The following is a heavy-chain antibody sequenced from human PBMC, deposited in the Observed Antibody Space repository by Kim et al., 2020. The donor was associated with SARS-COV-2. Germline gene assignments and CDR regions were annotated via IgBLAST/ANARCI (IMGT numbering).Heavy chain of an antibody. D-gene: IGHD6-19*01. J-gene: IGHJ4*02. Sequence: STCDAESVEGRFISARDNSKNTLYLQMNSLSAEDTAVYYCVKGAAGNFDSWGPGTLVTVSS. CDR2: ST. CDR3: VKGAAGNFDS. V-gene: IGHV3-23*01.